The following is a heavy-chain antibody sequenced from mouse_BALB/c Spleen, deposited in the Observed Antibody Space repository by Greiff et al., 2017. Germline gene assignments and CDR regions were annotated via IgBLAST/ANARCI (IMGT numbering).Heavy chain of an antibody. CDR1: GYTITSYW. CDR2: IYPSDSYT. Sequence: VQLQQSGAELVRPGASVKLSCKASGYTITSYWINWVKQRPGQGLEWIGNIYPSDSYTNYNQKFKDKATLTVDKSSSTAYMQLSSPTSEDSAVYYCTITHGNYYAMDYWGQGTSVTVSS. D-gene: IGHD2-1*01. V-gene: IGHV1-69*02. CDR3: TITHGNYYAMDY. J-gene: IGHJ4*01.